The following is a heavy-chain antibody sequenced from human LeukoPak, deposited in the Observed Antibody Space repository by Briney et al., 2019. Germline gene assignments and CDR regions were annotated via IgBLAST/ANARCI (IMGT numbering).Heavy chain of an antibody. Sequence: ASVKVSCKASGGTFSSYAISWVRQAPGQGLEWMGWISAYNGNTNYAQKLQGRVTMTTDTSTSTAYMELRSLRSDDTAVYYCASLQFGGYFDYWGQGTLVTVSS. V-gene: IGHV1-18*01. D-gene: IGHD3-10*01. CDR3: ASLQFGGYFDY. CDR2: ISAYNGNT. CDR1: GGTFSSYA. J-gene: IGHJ4*02.